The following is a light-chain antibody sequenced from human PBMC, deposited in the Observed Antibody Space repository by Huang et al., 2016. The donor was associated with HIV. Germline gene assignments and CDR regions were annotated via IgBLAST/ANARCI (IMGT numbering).Light chain of an antibody. V-gene: IGKV3-11*01. CDR1: QSVSSY. Sequence: EIVLTQSPATLSLSPGERATLSCRASQSVSSYLAWYQQKPGQAPRLLIYDASNRATGIPARFSGSRSGTDFTLTISSLEPEDFAVYYCQQRSNWPRIYSFGQGTKLEIK. J-gene: IGKJ2*01. CDR2: DAS. CDR3: QQRSNWPRIYS.